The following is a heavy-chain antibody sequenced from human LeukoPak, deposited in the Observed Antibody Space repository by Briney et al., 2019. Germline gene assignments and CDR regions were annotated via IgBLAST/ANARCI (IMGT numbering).Heavy chain of an antibody. CDR1: GFTFSSYW. CDR2: IKQDGSEK. D-gene: IGHD6-19*01. V-gene: IGHV3-7*01. J-gene: IGHJ3*02. CDR3: ARAYSSGWYAGAFDI. Sequence: GGSLRLSCAASGFTFSSYWMSWVRQAPGKGLEWVANIKQDGSEKYYVDSVKGRFTISRDNAKNSLYLQMNSLRAEDTAVYYCARAYSSGWYAGAFDIWGQGTMVTVSS.